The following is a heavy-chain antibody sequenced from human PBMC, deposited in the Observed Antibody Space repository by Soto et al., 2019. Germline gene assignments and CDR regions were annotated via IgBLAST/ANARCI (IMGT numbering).Heavy chain of an antibody. J-gene: IGHJ4*02. CDR1: GGSISSYY. D-gene: IGHD4-17*01. CDR2: IYYSGST. V-gene: IGHV4-59*01. CDR3: AGTVAKYYFDY. Sequence: SETLSLTCTVSGGSISSYYWSWIRQPPGKGLEWIGYIYYSGSTNYNPSLKSRVTMSVDTSKNQFSLKLSSVTAADTAVYYCAGTVAKYYFDYWGQGTLVTVSS.